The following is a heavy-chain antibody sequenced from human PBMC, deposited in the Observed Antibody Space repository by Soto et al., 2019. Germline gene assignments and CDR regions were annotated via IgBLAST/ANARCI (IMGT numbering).Heavy chain of an antibody. V-gene: IGHV3-7*05. CDR2: IKPDGSEI. Sequence: EVQLVESGGGLVQPGGSLRLSCAASGFSFSSYWMSWVRQVPGKGLEWVVNIKPDGSEIYYVDSVKGRFTISRDNANNSGYLQMNSLSAEDTAMYHGARSISAIPGDNWGQGTLVTVSS. CDR3: ARSISAIPGDN. D-gene: IGHD2-2*01. CDR1: GFSFSSYW. J-gene: IGHJ4*02.